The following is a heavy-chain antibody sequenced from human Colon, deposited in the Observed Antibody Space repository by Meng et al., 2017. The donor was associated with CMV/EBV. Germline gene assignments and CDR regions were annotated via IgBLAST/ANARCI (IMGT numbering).Heavy chain of an antibody. CDR3: ARASNSSFDP. V-gene: IGHV3-30*04. Sequence: GESLKISCAASGFTFSSFPRHWVRQSPGKGLEWVSIISHDGTKKYYAEYVKGRFSHSRDNSQNTVNMHMNSLRGDDTDVYYCARASNSSFDPWGQGTLVTVSS. CDR1: GFTFSSFP. D-gene: IGHD4-11*01. CDR2: ISHDGTKK. J-gene: IGHJ5*02.